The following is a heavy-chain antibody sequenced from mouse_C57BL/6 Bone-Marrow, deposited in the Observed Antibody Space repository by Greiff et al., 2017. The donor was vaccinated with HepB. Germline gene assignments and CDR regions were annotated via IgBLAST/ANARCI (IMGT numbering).Heavy chain of an antibody. CDR2: INSDGGST. J-gene: IGHJ2*01. D-gene: IGHD1-1*01. CDR3: ASPPFITTVVALDY. V-gene: IGHV5-2*01. CDR1: EYEFPSHD. Sequence: EVQLKESGGGLVQPGESLKLSCESNEYEFPSHDMSWVRKTPEKRLELVAAINSDGGSTYYPDTMERRFIISRDNTKKTLYLQMSSLRSEDTALYYCASPPFITTVVALDYWGQGTTLTVSS.